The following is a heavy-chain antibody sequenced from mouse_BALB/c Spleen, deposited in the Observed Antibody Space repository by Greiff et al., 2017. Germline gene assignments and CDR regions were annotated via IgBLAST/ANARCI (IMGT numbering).Heavy chain of an antibody. V-gene: IGHV1-87*01. D-gene: IGHD2-10*01. CDR3: AGGAYCGNYVNAMDY. CDR1: GYTFTSYW. J-gene: IGHJ4*01. CDR2: IYPGDGDT. Sequence: QVQLKESGAELARPGASVKLSCKASGYTFTSYWMQWVKQRPGQGLEWIGAIYPGDGDTRYTQKFKGKATLTADKSSSTAYMQLSSLASEDSAVYYCAGGAYCGNYVNAMDYWGQGTSVTVSS.